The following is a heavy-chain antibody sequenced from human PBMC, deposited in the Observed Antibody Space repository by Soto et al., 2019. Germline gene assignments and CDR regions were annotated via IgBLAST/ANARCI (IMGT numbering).Heavy chain of an antibody. J-gene: IGHJ4*02. Sequence: QVQLVQSGAEVVKPGASVRLSCKASGYTFSNLYIHWVRQAPGQGLEWMAIINPNGGSTNYAQKFQGRVTTTRDTSATTVYMELSSLRSEDTAVYYCGRGLAAGDYWGQGALVTVSS. CDR3: GRGLAAGDY. V-gene: IGHV1-46*03. D-gene: IGHD6-19*01. CDR2: INPNGGST. CDR1: GYTFSNLY.